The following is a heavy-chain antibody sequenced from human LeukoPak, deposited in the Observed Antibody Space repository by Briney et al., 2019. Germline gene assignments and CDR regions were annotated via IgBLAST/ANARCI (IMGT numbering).Heavy chain of an antibody. J-gene: IGHJ4*02. D-gene: IGHD5-12*01. V-gene: IGHV3-48*02. CDR1: GFTFSDYY. Sequence: PGGSLRLSCAASGFTFSDYYMTWVRQAPGKGLEWVSYISSSSSTIYYADSVKGRFTISRDNAKNSLYLQMNSLRDEDTAVYYCARDRGWLRLWGNGPGLDYWGQGTLVTVSS. CDR2: ISSSSSTI. CDR3: ARDRGWLRLWGNGPGLDY.